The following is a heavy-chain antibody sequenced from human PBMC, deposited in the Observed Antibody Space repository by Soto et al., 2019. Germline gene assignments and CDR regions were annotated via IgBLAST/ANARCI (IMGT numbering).Heavy chain of an antibody. V-gene: IGHV3-53*01. CDR3: ARLRRAYAFDT. CDR2: IYSGGST. J-gene: IGHJ3*02. Sequence: EVQLVESGGGLIQPGGSLRLSCAASGFTVSSNYMSWVRQAPGKGLEWVSVIYSGGSTYYADSVKGRFTISRDNSKNTLYVQMNSLRAEDTAVYYCARLRRAYAFDTWGQGTMVTVSS. D-gene: IGHD1-26*01. CDR1: GFTVSSNY.